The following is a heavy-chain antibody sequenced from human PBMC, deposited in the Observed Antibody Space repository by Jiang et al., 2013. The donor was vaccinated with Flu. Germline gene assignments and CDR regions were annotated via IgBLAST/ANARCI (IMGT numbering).Heavy chain of an antibody. V-gene: IGHV7-4-1*02. CDR1: VYTFTSHA. D-gene: IGHD5-12*01. Sequence: QSGSELKKPGASVKVSCKASVYTFTSHAMNWVRQAPGQGLEWMGWINTNTGNPTYAQGFTGRFVFSLDTSVSTAYMQINSLKAEDTAVYYCARDRVATIRRYEDDSFEIWGQGTMVIVSS. CDR3: ARDRVATIRRYEDDSFEI. J-gene: IGHJ3*02. CDR2: INTNTGNP.